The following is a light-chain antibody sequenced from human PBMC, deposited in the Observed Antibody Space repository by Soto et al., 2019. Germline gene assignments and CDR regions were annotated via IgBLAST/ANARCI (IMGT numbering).Light chain of an antibody. CDR3: SSYTGSSTLLYV. Sequence: QSVLTQPASVSGSPGQSIAISCTGTSSDVGGYNYVSWYQQHPGKAPKLMIYDVSNRPSGVSNRFSGSKSGNTAPLTISGLQAEDEADYYCSSYTGSSTLLYVFGTGTNVTVL. V-gene: IGLV2-14*01. CDR2: DVS. J-gene: IGLJ1*01. CDR1: SSDVGGYNY.